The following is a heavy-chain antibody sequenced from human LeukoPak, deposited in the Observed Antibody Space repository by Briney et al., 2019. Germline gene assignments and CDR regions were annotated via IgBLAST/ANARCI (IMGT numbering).Heavy chain of an antibody. CDR2: INLDGSEK. J-gene: IGHJ4*02. Sequence: GGSLRLSCAASGFTFSNYWMTWVRQAPGKGLEWVANINLDGSEKYSVDSVKGRFTISRDNAEKSLYLQMNSLRAEDTAVYYCARGARIHRHWGQGILVTVSS. CDR1: GFTFSNYW. V-gene: IGHV3-7*01. CDR3: ARGARIHRH.